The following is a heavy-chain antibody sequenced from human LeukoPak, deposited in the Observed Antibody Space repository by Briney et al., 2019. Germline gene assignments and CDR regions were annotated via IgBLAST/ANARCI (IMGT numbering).Heavy chain of an antibody. CDR2: ISSSSSYI. D-gene: IGHD3-9*01. Sequence: GGSLRLSCAASGFTFSSYSMNWVRQAPGKGLEWVSSISSSSSYIYYADSVKGRFTISRDNAKNSLYLQMNSLRAEDTAVYYCVRGADYHILTVYMDVWGKGTTVTVSS. CDR1: GFTFSSYS. CDR3: VRGADYHILTVYMDV. J-gene: IGHJ6*03. V-gene: IGHV3-21*01.